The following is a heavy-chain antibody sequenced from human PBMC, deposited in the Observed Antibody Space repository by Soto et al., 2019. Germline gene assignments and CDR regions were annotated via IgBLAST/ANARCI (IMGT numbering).Heavy chain of an antibody. V-gene: IGHV1-3*01. CDR2: INAGNGNT. D-gene: IGHD3-10*01. Sequence: QVQLVQSGAEVKKPGASVKVSCKASGYTFISYAMHWVRQAPGQRLEWMGWINAGNGNTKYSQKFQGRVTITRDTSASTAYMDLSSLRSEDTAVYYCASRVVGDKNQKQNWGQGTLVTVSS. CDR1: GYTFISYA. CDR3: ASRVVGDKNQKQN. J-gene: IGHJ4*02.